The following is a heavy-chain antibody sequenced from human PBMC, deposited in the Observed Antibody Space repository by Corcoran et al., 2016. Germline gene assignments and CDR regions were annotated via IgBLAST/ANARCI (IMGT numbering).Heavy chain of an antibody. CDR2: INHSGST. CDR3: ARGTPPYYDFWSCSPGRYYFDY. D-gene: IGHD3-3*01. V-gene: IGHV4-34*01. Sequence: QVQLQQWGAGLLKPSDTLSLTCAVYGGSFSGYYWSWIRQPPGKGLEWIGEINHSGSTNYNPSLKSRVTISVDTSKNQFSLKLSSVTDADTAVYSCARGTPPYYDFWSCSPGRYYFDYWGQGTLVTVSS. J-gene: IGHJ4*02. CDR1: GGSFSGYY.